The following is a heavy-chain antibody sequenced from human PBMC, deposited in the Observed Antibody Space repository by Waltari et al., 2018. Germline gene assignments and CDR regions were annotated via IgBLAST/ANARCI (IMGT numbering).Heavy chain of an antibody. V-gene: IGHV3-30*18. J-gene: IGHJ4*02. CDR3: AKDPHGTIAAAGSGVFDY. CDR1: GFTFSSHA. CDR2: ISYDGTNK. Sequence: QVQLVVSGGGVVQPGRSLRLSCAASGFTFSSHAMHWVRQAPGKGLEWVAVISYDGTNKYHADSVKGRFTISRDNSKNTLYLQMNSLRAEDTAVYYCAKDPHGTIAAAGSGVFDYWGQGTLVTVSS. D-gene: IGHD6-13*01.